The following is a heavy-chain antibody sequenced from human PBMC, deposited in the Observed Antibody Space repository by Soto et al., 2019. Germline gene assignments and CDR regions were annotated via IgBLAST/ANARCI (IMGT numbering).Heavy chain of an antibody. J-gene: IGHJ4*02. CDR3: ARGYDYLDY. D-gene: IGHD2-2*01. CDR2: IWYDGSNK. V-gene: IGHV3-33*01. Sequence: QVQLVESGGGVVQPGRSLRLSCAASGFTFSSYGVHWVRQAPGKGLEWVAVIWYDGSNKYYADSVKGRFTISRDNSKNTLYLQMNSLRAEDTAVYYCARGYDYLDYWGQGTLVTVSS. CDR1: GFTFSSYG.